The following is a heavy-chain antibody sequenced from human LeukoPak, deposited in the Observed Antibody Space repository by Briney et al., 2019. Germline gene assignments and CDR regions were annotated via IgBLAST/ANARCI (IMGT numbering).Heavy chain of an antibody. CDR1: AGSISGYY. Sequence: PSETLSLTCTVSAGSISGYYWSWIRQPRGKGLEWIGYIFYSGSTNSNPSLRSRGTISVDTSKNQFSLKLSSVTAADTDVYYCGRGREHFDLWGRGTLVTVSS. CDR2: IFYSGST. J-gene: IGHJ2*01. V-gene: IGHV4-59*08. CDR3: GRGREHFDL. D-gene: IGHD1/OR15-1a*01.